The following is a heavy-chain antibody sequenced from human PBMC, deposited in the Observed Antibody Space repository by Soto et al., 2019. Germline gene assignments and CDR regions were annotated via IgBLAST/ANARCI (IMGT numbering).Heavy chain of an antibody. CDR2: IYYSGST. V-gene: IGHV4-61*08. CDR3: ARSPNYYYYGFDV. D-gene: IGHD3-10*01. Sequence: SETLSLTCTVSGGSVSSGDYFWSWLRQSPRERLEWIAYIYYSGSTNYNPSLKSRATISVDTSKSQVSLTLTSMTAADAALYYCARSPNYYYYGFDVWGQGTAVTVSS. CDR1: GGSVSSGDYF. J-gene: IGHJ6*02.